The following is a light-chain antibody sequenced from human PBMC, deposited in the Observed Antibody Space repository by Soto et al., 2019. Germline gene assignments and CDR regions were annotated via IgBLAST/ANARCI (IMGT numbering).Light chain of an antibody. J-gene: IGLJ1*01. Sequence: QSALTQPASVSGSPGHSITISCTGTSSDVGGYNYVSWYQQHPGKAPKLMLYEVTNRPSGVSNRFSGSKSGNTASLTISGLQADDEADYYCSSYTSSSTYVFGTGTKLTVL. CDR1: SSDVGGYNY. V-gene: IGLV2-14*01. CDR3: SSYTSSSTYV. CDR2: EVT.